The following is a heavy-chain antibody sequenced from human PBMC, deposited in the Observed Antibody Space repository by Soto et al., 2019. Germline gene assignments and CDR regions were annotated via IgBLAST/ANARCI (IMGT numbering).Heavy chain of an antibody. V-gene: IGHV1-69*06. Sequence: SVKVSCKASGGTFSSYAISWGRQAPGQGLEWMGGIIPIFGTANYAQKFQGRVTITADKSTSTAYMELHRLASDDTAVYYCARDPIGRGAPYYFDYWGQGSLVTVSS. CDR2: IIPIFGTA. J-gene: IGHJ4*02. CDR3: ARDPIGRGAPYYFDY. D-gene: IGHD1-26*01. CDR1: GGTFSSYA.